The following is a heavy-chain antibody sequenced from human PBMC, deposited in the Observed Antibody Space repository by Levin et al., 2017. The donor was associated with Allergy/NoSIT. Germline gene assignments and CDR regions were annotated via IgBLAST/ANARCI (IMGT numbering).Heavy chain of an antibody. CDR1: GFTFNSFA. V-gene: IGHV3-23*01. CDR2: ISGGGAYT. J-gene: IGHJ4*02. CDR3: AKEGAPVGRTYFDY. Sequence: GASVKVSCAASGFTFNSFAMSWVRQAPGKGLEWVSAISGGGAYTYYADSVKGRFTISRDNSKNTLYLQMNSLRAEDTAVYYCAKEGAPVGRTYFDYWGQGTLVTVSS. D-gene: IGHD1-26*01.